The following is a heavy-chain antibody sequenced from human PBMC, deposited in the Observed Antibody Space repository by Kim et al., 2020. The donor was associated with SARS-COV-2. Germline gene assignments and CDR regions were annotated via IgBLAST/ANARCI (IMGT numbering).Heavy chain of an antibody. V-gene: IGHV1-69*04. CDR2: IIPILGIA. CDR3: ARDESGSYFPPLGWFDP. J-gene: IGHJ5*02. Sequence: SVKVSCKASGGTFSSYAISWVRQAPGQGLEWMGRIIPILGIANYAQKFQGRVTITADKSTSTAYMELSSLRSEDTAVYYCARDESGSYFPPLGWFDPWGQGTLVTVSS. CDR1: GGTFSSYA. D-gene: IGHD1-26*01.